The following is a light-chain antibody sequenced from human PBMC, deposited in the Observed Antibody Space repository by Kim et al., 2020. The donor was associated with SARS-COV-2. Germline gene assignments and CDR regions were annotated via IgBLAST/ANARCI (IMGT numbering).Light chain of an antibody. Sequence: PSITISCTGPRSDVGSYNLVSWYQQHPGKAPKLMIYEVSKRPSWVSNRFSGSKSGNTASLTISGLQAEDEADYYCCSYAGSSTYVFGTGTKVTVL. CDR2: EVS. CDR1: RSDVGSYNL. CDR3: CSYAGSSTYV. V-gene: IGLV2-23*02. J-gene: IGLJ1*01.